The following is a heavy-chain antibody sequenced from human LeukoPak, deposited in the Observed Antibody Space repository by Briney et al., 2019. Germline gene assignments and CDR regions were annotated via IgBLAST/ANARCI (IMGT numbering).Heavy chain of an antibody. CDR3: ARVLRSSSSCLGY. J-gene: IGHJ4*02. CDR2: INPNSGGT. CDR1: GYTFTGYY. V-gene: IGHV1-2*06. Sequence: PGASVKVSCKASGYTFTGYYMHWVRQAPGQGLEWMGRINPNSGGTNYAQKFQGRVTMTRDTSISTAYMELSRLRSDDTAVYYCARVLRSSSSCLGYWGQGTLVTVSS. D-gene: IGHD6-13*01.